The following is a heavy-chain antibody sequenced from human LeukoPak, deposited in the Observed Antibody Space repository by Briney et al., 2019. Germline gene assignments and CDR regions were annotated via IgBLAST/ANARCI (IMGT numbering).Heavy chain of an antibody. Sequence: GGSLRLSCAASGFTFSSYAMSWVRQAPGKGLEWVSAISGSGGSTYYADSVKGRFTISRDNAKNSLYVQMNSLRAEDTAVYYCATELAATPFDYWGQGTLITVSS. CDR1: GFTFSSYA. CDR3: ATELAATPFDY. CDR2: ISGSGGST. D-gene: IGHD2-15*01. J-gene: IGHJ4*02. V-gene: IGHV3-23*01.